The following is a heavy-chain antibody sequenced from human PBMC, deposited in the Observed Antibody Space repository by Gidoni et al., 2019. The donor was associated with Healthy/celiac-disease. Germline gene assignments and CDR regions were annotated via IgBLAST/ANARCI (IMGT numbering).Heavy chain of an antibody. CDR3: ARDPGDYGVDY. D-gene: IGHD4-17*01. CDR2: IISSSSYI. J-gene: IGHJ4*02. Sequence: EVQLVESGGGLVKPVGSLRRSGAAAGFTFRSYSMNWVRQATGKGLELVSAIISSSSYIYYADSVKGRFTISRDNAKNSLYLQMNSLRAEDTAVYYCARDPGDYGVDYWGQGTLVTVSS. V-gene: IGHV3-21*01. CDR1: GFTFRSYS.